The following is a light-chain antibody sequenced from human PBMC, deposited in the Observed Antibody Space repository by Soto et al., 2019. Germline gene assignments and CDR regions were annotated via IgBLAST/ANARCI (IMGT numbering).Light chain of an antibody. Sequence: EIVLTQSPGTLSLSPGERATLSCRASQSLTSSFLAWYQQKPGQAPRLLIYGASNRATGIPDRFSGSGSGTDFTLTINTLHPEDFATYYCLQVYSFPRTFGQGTKVDI. CDR2: GAS. V-gene: IGKV3D-7*01. CDR3: LQVYSFPRT. CDR1: QSLTSSF. J-gene: IGKJ1*01.